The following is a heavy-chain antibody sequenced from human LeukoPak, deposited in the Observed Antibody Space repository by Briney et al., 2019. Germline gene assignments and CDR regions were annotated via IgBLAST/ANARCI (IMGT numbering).Heavy chain of an antibody. CDR2: ISTSGSNI. Sequence: GGSLRLSCAASGFTFSSYEMNWVRQAPGRGLEWVSYISTSGSNIYYADSVKGRFTISRDNAKNSLYLQMNSLRAEDTAVYYCARISGTSSNFDYWGQGTLVTVSS. CDR3: ARISGTSSNFDY. D-gene: IGHD1-7*01. CDR1: GFTFSSYE. J-gene: IGHJ4*02. V-gene: IGHV3-48*03.